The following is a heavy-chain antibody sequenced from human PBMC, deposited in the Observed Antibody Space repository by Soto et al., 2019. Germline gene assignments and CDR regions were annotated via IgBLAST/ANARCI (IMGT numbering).Heavy chain of an antibody. V-gene: IGHV4-30-2*01. CDR1: GGSISSGGYS. CDR3: ARSIAAAVQADY. CDR2: IYHSGST. Sequence: TSETLSLTCAVSGGSISSGGYSWSWIRQPPGKGLEWIGYIYHSGSTYYNPSLKSRVTISVDRSKNQFSLKLSSVTAADTAVYYCARSIAAAVQADYWGQGTLVTVSS. D-gene: IGHD6-13*01. J-gene: IGHJ4*02.